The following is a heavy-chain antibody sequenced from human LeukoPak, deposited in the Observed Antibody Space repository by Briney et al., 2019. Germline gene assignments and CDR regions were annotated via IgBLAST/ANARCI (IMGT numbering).Heavy chain of an antibody. Sequence: GGFLRLSCAASGLTFSNYAMSWVGQSPGKGREWVSTISGSGGSTYSADSVKGRSPSHRADSTTILYLQMNSLRAEATPVYSCAKVEHGWNDYWGQGTLVTVSS. CDR1: GLTFSNYA. V-gene: IGHV3-23*01. J-gene: IGHJ4*02. D-gene: IGHD6-19*01. CDR2: ISGSGGST. CDR3: AKVEHGWNDY.